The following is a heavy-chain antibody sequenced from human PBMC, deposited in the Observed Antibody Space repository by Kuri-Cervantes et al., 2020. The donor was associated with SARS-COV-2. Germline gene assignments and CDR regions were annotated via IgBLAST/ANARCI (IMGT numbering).Heavy chain of an antibody. J-gene: IGHJ1*01. Sequence: GSLRLSCAASGFTFSSYWMNWVRQAPGKGLEWVANIKQDGSEKYYVDSVKGRFTISRDNAKNSLYLQMNSLRADDTAVYSCARDRAVECSTSPECFQNWGQGTLVTVSS. D-gene: IGHD6-13*01. V-gene: IGHV3-7*03. CDR1: GFTFSSYW. CDR3: ARDRAVECSTSPECFQN. CDR2: IKQDGSEK.